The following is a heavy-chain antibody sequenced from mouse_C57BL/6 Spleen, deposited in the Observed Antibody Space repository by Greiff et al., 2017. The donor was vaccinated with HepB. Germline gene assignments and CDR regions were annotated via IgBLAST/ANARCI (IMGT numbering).Heavy chain of an antibody. J-gene: IGHJ3*01. V-gene: IGHV1-15*01. Sequence: QVQLQQSGAELVRPGASVTLSCKASGYTFTDYEMHWVKQTPVHGLEWIGAIDPETGGTAFNQKFKGKAILTADKSSSTAYMELRSLTSEDSAVYYCTRPDYYGSSYDWFAYWGQGTLVTVSA. CDR2: IDPETGGT. CDR3: TRPDYYGSSYDWFAY. D-gene: IGHD1-1*01. CDR1: GYTFTDYE.